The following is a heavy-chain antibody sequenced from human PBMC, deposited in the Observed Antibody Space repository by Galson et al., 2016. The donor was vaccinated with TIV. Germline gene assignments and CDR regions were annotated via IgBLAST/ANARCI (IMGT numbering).Heavy chain of an antibody. CDR3: AKDPNTAFDTYSYYYGMDV. J-gene: IGHJ6*02. D-gene: IGHD5-18*01. CDR1: GGTFSSFV. CDR2: ITPLFGTT. V-gene: IGHV1-69*01. Sequence: VKVSCKAPGGTFSSFVFNWVRQAPGQGLEWMGGITPLFGTTNYAQKFQGRVTITADESTSTVYMELSSLRSEDTAVYYCAKDPNTAFDTYSYYYGMDVWGQGTTVTVSS.